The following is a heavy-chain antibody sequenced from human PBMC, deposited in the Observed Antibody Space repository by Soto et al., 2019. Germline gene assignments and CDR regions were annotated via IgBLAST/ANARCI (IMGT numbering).Heavy chain of an antibody. CDR1: GFSLNTYV. CDR3: ARRPLLESHFDY. CDR2: VNAASGNT. V-gene: IGHV1-3*01. Sequence: QVHLVQSGAEARKPWASVNVSCMSSGFSLNTYVVHWVRQAPGQGLEWMGWVNAASGNTQTSQKFQGRLTLTRDTSANTAYMELSSLRTEDTAVYFCARRPLLESHFDYWGQGTLVAVSS. J-gene: IGHJ4*02.